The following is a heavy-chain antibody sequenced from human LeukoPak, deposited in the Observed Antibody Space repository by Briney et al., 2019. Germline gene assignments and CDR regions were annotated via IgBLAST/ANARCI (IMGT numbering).Heavy chain of an antibody. CDR1: GYTFTGYY. CDR3: ALWFGEYQGFDY. D-gene: IGHD3-10*01. V-gene: IGHV1-2*02. Sequence: AASVKVSCKASGYTFTGYYMHWVRQAPGQGLEWMGWINPNSGGTNYAQKFQGRVTMTRDTSISTAYMELSRLRSDDTAVYYCALWFGEYQGFDYWGQGTLVTVSS. CDR2: INPNSGGT. J-gene: IGHJ4*02.